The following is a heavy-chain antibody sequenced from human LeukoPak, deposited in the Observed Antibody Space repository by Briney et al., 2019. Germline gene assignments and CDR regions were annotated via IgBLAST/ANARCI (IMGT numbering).Heavy chain of an antibody. D-gene: IGHD3-3*01. CDR2: ISSSSSTI. CDR1: GFTFSSYS. Sequence: PGGSLRLSCAASGFTFSSYSMNWVRQAPGKGLEWVSYISSSSSTIYYADSVKGRITISRDNAKNSLYLQMNSLRAEDTAVYYCARDHPYDFWSGYSSPVLDYWGQGTLVTVSS. V-gene: IGHV3-48*01. CDR3: ARDHPYDFWSGYSSPVLDY. J-gene: IGHJ4*02.